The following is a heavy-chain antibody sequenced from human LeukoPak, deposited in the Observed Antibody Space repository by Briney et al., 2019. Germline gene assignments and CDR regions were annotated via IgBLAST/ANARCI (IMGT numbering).Heavy chain of an antibody. CDR2: IWYDGSNK. D-gene: IGHD5-12*01. CDR1: GFTFSSYG. V-gene: IGHV3-33*01. CDR3: ARVPHRGVATIIKFDY. Sequence: GGSLRLSCAASGFTFSSYGMHWVRQAPGKGLEWVAVIWYDGSNKYYADSVKGRFTISRDNSKNTLYLQMNSLRAEDTAVYYCARVPHRGVATIIKFDYWGQETLVTVSS. J-gene: IGHJ4*02.